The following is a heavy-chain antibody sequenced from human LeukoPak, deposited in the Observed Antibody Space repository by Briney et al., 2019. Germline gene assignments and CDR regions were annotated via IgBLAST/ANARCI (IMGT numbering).Heavy chain of an antibody. V-gene: IGHV3-30-3*01. D-gene: IGHD6-6*01. J-gene: IGHJ4*02. Sequence: GGSLRLSCAASRFTFSSYAMHWVRQAPGKGLEWVAVISYDGSNKYYADSVKGRFTISRDNSKNTLYLQMKTLRAEDTAVYFCAKDEYSTSPVTFDYWGQGTLVTVSS. CDR3: AKDEYSTSPVTFDY. CDR1: RFTFSSYA. CDR2: ISYDGSNK.